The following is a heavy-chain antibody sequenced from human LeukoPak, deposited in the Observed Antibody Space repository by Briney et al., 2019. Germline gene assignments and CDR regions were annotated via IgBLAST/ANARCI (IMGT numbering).Heavy chain of an antibody. CDR3: AREGGYYDSSGYYYRFDY. J-gene: IGHJ4*02. CDR1: GYTFTSYG. Sequence: ASVKVSCKASGYTFTSYGISWVRQAPGQGLEWMGWISAYNGNTNYAQKLQGRVTMTTDTSTSTAYMELRSLRSDDTAVYYCAREGGYYDSSGYYYRFDYWGQGTLVTVSS. V-gene: IGHV1-18*01. CDR2: ISAYNGNT. D-gene: IGHD3-22*01.